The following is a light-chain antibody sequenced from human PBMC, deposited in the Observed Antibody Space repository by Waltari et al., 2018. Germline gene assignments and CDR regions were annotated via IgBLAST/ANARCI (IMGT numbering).Light chain of an antibody. V-gene: IGKV1-16*02. Sequence: DIQMTQSPSSLSASVGERVTITCRASQGINNHLSWFQQKSGKAPKSLIWGASNLQSGVPSKFSGSGSWTDFTLTISSLQPEDFATYYCLQYNSYPRTFGQGTKVEIK. CDR1: QGINNH. CDR3: LQYNSYPRT. CDR2: GAS. J-gene: IGKJ1*01.